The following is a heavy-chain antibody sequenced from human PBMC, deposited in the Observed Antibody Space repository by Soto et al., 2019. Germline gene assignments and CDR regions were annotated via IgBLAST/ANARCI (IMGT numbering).Heavy chain of an antibody. CDR2: IYYNGTT. Sequence: SETLSLTCTVSGGSISSPNFYWSWIRQHPGKGLEWIGHIYYNGTTYYNPTLKSRVSISVDTSKNQFSLKLSSVTAADTAVYYCAREPRLLLWFGELNDWGRGTLVTVSS. D-gene: IGHD3-10*01. CDR3: AREPRLLLWFGELND. V-gene: IGHV4-31*03. J-gene: IGHJ4*02. CDR1: GGSISSPNFY.